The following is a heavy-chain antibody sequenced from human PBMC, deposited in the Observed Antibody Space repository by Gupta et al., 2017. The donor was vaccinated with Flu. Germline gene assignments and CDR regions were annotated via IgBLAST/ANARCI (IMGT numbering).Heavy chain of an antibody. CDR2: IWYDGSNP. D-gene: IGHD4-17*01. V-gene: IGHV3-33*01. Sequence: QVQLVDSGGGVVQSGRSLRHSCAASGFTSSPHPMHWVRQAPGKGPEGVASIWYDGSNPNYEESEKGRFTISRDNSKNTLHLQMNNLRAEDTAVYYCAREHLTVTPRTIDYWGQGTLVTVSS. J-gene: IGHJ4*02. CDR3: AREHLTVTPRTIDY. CDR1: GFTSSPHP.